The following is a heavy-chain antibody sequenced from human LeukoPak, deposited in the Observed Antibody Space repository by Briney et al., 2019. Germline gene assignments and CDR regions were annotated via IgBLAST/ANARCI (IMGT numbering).Heavy chain of an antibody. CDR1: GESFSNHY. CDR2: IEHRGNT. D-gene: IGHD6-6*01. CDR3: ARGRGVAARRGFDF. J-gene: IGHJ4*02. Sequence: PSETLSLSCVVNGESFSNHYWTWIRQSPGKGLEWIGEIEHRGNTNYNPSLKSRVTISVDKSKNEFSLKLKSVTAADTAVFYCARGRGVAARRGFDFWGLGTLVTVSS. V-gene: IGHV4-34*01.